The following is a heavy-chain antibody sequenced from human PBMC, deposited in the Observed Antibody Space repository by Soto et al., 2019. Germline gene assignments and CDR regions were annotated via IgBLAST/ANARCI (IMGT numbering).Heavy chain of an antibody. CDR3: ARVKVVGYVLDV. CDR2: INHSGNT. CDR1: GGSLSGYY. J-gene: IGHJ6*02. D-gene: IGHD2-15*01. Sequence: SETLSLTCAVFGGSLSGYYWSWIRQPPGKGLEWIGEINHSGNTNYSPSRQSRVIISVDTSKNQFSLRLSSVTAADTAVYYCARVKVVGYVLDVWGQGTTVTVSS. V-gene: IGHV4-34*01.